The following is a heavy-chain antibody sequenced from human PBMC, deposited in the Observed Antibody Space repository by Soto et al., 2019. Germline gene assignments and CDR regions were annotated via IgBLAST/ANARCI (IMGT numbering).Heavy chain of an antibody. J-gene: IGHJ4*02. V-gene: IGHV4-59*01. CDR1: GGSISSYY. D-gene: IGHD6-13*01. CDR3: ARDVAAAGPFDY. CDR2: IYYSGST. Sequence: SETLSLTCTVSGGSISSYYWSWIRQPPGKGLEWIGYIYYSGSTNYNPSLKSRVTISVDTSKNQFSLKLSSVTAADTAMYYCARDVAAAGPFDYWGQGTLVTVSS.